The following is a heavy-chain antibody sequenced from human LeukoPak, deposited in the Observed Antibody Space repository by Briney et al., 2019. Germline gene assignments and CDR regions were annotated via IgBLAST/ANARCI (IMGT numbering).Heavy chain of an antibody. D-gene: IGHD3-10*01. Sequence: SETLSLTCAVCGGSFSGYYWRWIRQPPGKGLEWIGEINHSGSTNYNPSLKSRVTISVDTSKNQFSLKLSSVTAADTAVYYCARGGRITMVRGGHPYYFDYWGQGTLVTVSS. V-gene: IGHV4-34*01. CDR2: INHSGST. CDR3: ARGGRITMVRGGHPYYFDY. CDR1: GGSFSGYY. J-gene: IGHJ4*02.